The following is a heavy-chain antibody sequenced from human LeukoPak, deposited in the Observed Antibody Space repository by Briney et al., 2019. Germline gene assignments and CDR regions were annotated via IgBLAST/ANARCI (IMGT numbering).Heavy chain of an antibody. CDR1: GFTFSSYA. CDR3: ARDRGGYSSSWGNYYYYGMDV. J-gene: IGHJ6*02. Sequence: GRSLRLSCAASGFTFSSYAMHWVRQAPGKGLEWVAVISYDGNNKYYADSVKGRFTISRDNSKNTLYLQTNSLRAEDTAVYYCARDRGGYSSSWGNYYYYGMDVWGQGTTVIVSS. D-gene: IGHD6-13*01. V-gene: IGHV3-30*04. CDR2: ISYDGNNK.